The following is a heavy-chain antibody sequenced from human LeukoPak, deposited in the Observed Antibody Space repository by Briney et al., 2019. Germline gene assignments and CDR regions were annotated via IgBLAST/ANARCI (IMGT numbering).Heavy chain of an antibody. D-gene: IGHD3-22*01. Sequence: SETLSLTCTVSGGSISSSHYYWGWIRQPPGKGLEWIGSIYYSGSTYYNPSLKSRVTISVDTSKNQFSLKLSSVTAADTAVYYCARDPRRNMIVVALDYWGQGTLVTVSS. CDR1: GGSISSSHYY. CDR2: IYYSGST. J-gene: IGHJ4*02. V-gene: IGHV4-39*07. CDR3: ARDPRRNMIVVALDY.